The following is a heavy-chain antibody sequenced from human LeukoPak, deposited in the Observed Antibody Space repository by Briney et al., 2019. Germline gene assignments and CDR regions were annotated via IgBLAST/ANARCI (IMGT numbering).Heavy chain of an antibody. CDR3: ARDRSGYPFDY. V-gene: IGHV3-7*04. J-gene: IGHJ4*02. D-gene: IGHD5-12*01. CDR1: GFTFSSYW. CDR2: IKQDGSEK. Sequence: GGSLRLSCAASGFTFSSYWMSCVRRAPGKGLEWGANIKQDGSEKYYVDSVTGRFTISRDNAKNSLYLQMNSLRAEDTAVYYCARDRSGYPFDYWGQGTLVTVSS.